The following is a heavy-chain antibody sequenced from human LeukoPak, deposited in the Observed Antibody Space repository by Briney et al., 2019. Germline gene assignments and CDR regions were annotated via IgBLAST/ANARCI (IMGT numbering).Heavy chain of an antibody. D-gene: IGHD1-1*01. CDR3: ARVGYPYYYYGMDV. CDR2: IYSGGST. J-gene: IGHJ6*02. CDR1: GFTVSSNY. V-gene: IGHV3-66*01. Sequence: PGGSLRLSCAASGFTVSSNYMSWVRQAPGKGLEWVAVIYSGGSTYYADSVKGRFTISRDNSKNTLYLQMNSLRAEDTAVYYCARVGYPYYYYGMDVWGQGTTVTVSS.